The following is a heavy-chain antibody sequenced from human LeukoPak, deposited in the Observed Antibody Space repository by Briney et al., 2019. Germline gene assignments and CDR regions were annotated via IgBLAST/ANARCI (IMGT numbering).Heavy chain of an antibody. V-gene: IGHV4-4*07. J-gene: IGHJ6*03. Sequence: SETLSLTCTVSGGSISSYYWSWIRQPAGKGLEWIGRIYTSGSNNYNPSLRSRATMSVDTSKNQFSLKLSSVTAADTAVYYCARAGYCSSTSCYFQGYYYYYMDVWGKGTTVTVSS. CDR3: ARAGYCSSTSCYFQGYYYYYMDV. D-gene: IGHD2-2*01. CDR1: GGSISSYY. CDR2: IYTSGSN.